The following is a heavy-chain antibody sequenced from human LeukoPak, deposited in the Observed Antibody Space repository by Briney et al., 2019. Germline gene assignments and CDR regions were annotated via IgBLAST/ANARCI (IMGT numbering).Heavy chain of an antibody. V-gene: IGHV3-7*02. CDR1: GFTFSDSW. CDR3: SHTLDS. J-gene: IGHJ4*02. D-gene: IGHD2/OR15-2a*01. CDR2: IKPDGSEI. Sequence: GGSLRLSCAASGFTFSDSWMDWVRQAPGKGLEWVANIKPDGSEIYYVDSVKGRFTISRDNAKNSLYLQMSSLRAEDTAVYFCSHTLDSWGQGTLVTVSS.